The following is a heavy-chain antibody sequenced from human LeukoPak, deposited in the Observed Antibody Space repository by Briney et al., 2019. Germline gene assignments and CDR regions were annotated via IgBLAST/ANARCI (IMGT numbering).Heavy chain of an antibody. J-gene: IGHJ3*02. Sequence: SETLSLTCTVSGGSISSYYWSWIRQPPGKGLEWIGYIYYSGSTNYNPSLKSRVTISVDTSKNQFSLKLSSVTAADTAVYYCAREYCSGGSCYGINAFDIWGQGTMVTVSS. V-gene: IGHV4-59*01. CDR3: AREYCSGGSCYGINAFDI. CDR1: GGSISSYY. D-gene: IGHD2-15*01. CDR2: IYYSGST.